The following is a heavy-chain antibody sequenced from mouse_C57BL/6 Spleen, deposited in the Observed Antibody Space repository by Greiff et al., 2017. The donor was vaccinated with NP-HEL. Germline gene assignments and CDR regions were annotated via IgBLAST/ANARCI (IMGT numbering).Heavy chain of an antibody. D-gene: IGHD1-2*01. CDR2: IDPSDSYT. CDR3: ERGNYGGY. J-gene: IGHJ2*01. Sequence: QVQLQQPGAELVKPGASVKLSCKASGYTFTSYWMQWVKQRPGQGLEWIGEIDPSDSYTNYNQKFKGKATLTVDTSSSTAYMKLSSLTSEDSAVYFCERGNYGGYWGKGTTLTVSS. CDR1: GYTFTSYW. V-gene: IGHV1-50*01.